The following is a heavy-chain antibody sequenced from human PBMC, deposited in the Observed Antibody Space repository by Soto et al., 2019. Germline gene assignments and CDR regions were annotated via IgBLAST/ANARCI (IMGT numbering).Heavy chain of an antibody. J-gene: IGHJ2*01. V-gene: IGHV3-74*01. CDR2: INSDGSST. Sequence: EVQLVESGGGLVQPGGSLRLSCAASGFTFSSYWMHWVRQAPGKGLVWVSRINSDGSSTFYADSVKGRFTISRDNAKNTLDLQMNSLRAEDTAVYYCARVLVTTPWYCDLWGRGTLVTVSS. CDR1: GFTFSSYW. CDR3: ARVLVTTPWYCDL. D-gene: IGHD2-15*01.